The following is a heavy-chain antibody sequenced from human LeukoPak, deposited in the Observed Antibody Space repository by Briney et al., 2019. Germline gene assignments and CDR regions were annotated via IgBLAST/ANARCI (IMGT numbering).Heavy chain of an antibody. CDR3: ARDARMTTVMGWFDP. Sequence: ASVKVSCKASGYTFTSYGISWVRQAPGQGLEWMGWISAYNGNTNYAQKLQGRVTMTTDTSTSTAYMELRSLRSDDTAVYYCARDARMTTVMGWFDPWGQGTLVTVSS. CDR1: GYTFTSYG. J-gene: IGHJ5*02. D-gene: IGHD4-17*01. CDR2: ISAYNGNT. V-gene: IGHV1-18*01.